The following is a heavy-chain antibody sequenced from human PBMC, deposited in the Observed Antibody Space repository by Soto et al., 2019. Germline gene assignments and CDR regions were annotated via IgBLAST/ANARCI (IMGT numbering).Heavy chain of an antibody. CDR1: GFTFSSYG. V-gene: IGHV3-33*01. Sequence: HPGGSLRLSCAASGFTFSSYGMHWVRQAPGKGLEWVAVIWYDGSNKYYADSVKGRFTISRDNSKNTLYLQMNSLRAEDTAVYYCARQYSSSWYDYYYGMDVWGQGTTVTVSS. CDR3: ARQYSSSWYDYYYGMDV. D-gene: IGHD6-13*01. CDR2: IWYDGSNK. J-gene: IGHJ6*02.